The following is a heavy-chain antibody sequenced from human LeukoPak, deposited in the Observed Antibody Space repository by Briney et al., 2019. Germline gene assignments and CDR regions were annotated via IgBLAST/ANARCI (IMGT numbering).Heavy chain of an antibody. CDR2: ISAYNGNT. Sequence: ASVKVSCKASGCTFTSYGISWVRQAPGQGLEWMGWISAYNGNTNYAQKLLGRVTMTTDTSTNIAYMELRSLRSDDTAVYYCARTYFDSSQPRTFDYWGQGTLVTVSS. D-gene: IGHD3-22*01. V-gene: IGHV1-18*01. J-gene: IGHJ4*02. CDR3: ARTYFDSSQPRTFDY. CDR1: GCTFTSYG.